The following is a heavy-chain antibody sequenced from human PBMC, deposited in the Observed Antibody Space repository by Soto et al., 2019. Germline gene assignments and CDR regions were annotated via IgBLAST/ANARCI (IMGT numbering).Heavy chain of an antibody. CDR3: ARDGALDYYDSSGLTQN. CDR1: GYTFTSYY. D-gene: IGHD3-22*01. Sequence: ASVKVSCKASGYTFTSYYMHWVRQAPGQGLEWMGIINPSGGSTSYAQKFQGRVTMTRDTSTSTVYMELSSLRSEDTAVYYCARDGALDYYDSSGLTQNWGQGTLVTVAS. V-gene: IGHV1-46*01. CDR2: INPSGGST. J-gene: IGHJ4*02.